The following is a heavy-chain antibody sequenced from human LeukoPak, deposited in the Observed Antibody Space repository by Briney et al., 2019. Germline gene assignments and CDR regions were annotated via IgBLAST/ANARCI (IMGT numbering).Heavy chain of an antibody. Sequence: SETLSLTCTVSGGSISSSSYYWGWIRQPPGKGLEWIGSIYYSGNTYYNSSLKSRVTISVDTSRNQFSLKLSSVTAADTAVYYCARGGRDGYKPNWFDPWGQGTLVTVSS. CDR1: GGSISSSSYY. V-gene: IGHV4-39*01. D-gene: IGHD5-24*01. J-gene: IGHJ5*01. CDR3: ARGGRDGYKPNWFDP. CDR2: IYYSGNT.